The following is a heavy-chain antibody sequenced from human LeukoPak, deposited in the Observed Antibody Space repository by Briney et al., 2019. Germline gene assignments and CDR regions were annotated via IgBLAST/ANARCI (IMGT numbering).Heavy chain of an antibody. D-gene: IGHD2-2*01. CDR3: ATAAEEYQLLSPDYYYYGMDV. V-gene: IGHV1-69*04. J-gene: IGHJ6*02. Sequence: ASVKVSCKASGGTFSSYAISWVRQAPGQGLEWIGRIIPILGIANYAQKFQGRVTITADKSTSTAYMELSSLRSEDTAVYYCATAAEEYQLLSPDYYYYGMDVWGQGTTVTVSS. CDR1: GGTFSSYA. CDR2: IIPILGIA.